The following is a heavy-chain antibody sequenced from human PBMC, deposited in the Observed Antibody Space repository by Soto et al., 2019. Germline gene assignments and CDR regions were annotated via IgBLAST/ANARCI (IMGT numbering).Heavy chain of an antibody. Sequence: AASVKVSCKASGFTFTSSAVQWVRQARGQRLEWIGWIVVGSGNTNYAQKFQERVTITRDMSTSTAYMELSSLRSEDTAVYYCAAGFTRGTYYYDSSGYYRNWFDPWGQGTLVTVSS. CDR3: AAGFTRGTYYYDSSGYYRNWFDP. V-gene: IGHV1-58*01. CDR1: GFTFTSSA. J-gene: IGHJ5*02. CDR2: IVVGSGNT. D-gene: IGHD3-22*01.